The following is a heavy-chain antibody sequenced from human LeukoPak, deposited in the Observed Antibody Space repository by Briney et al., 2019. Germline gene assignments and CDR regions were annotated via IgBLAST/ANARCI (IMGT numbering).Heavy chain of an antibody. D-gene: IGHD1-7*01. Sequence: SVKVSCKASGGTFSSYAISWVRQAPGQGLEWMGGIIPIFGTANYAQKFQGRVTITADESTSTAYMELSSLRSEDTAVYYCARDDTGTTKFDAFDIWGQGTMVTVSS. V-gene: IGHV1-69*13. CDR3: ARDDTGTTKFDAFDI. CDR2: IIPIFGTA. J-gene: IGHJ3*02. CDR1: GGTFSSYA.